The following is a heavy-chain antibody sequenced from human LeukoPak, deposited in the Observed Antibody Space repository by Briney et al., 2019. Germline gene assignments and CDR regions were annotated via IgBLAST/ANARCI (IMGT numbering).Heavy chain of an antibody. CDR3: ARGSAVVDY. V-gene: IGHV3-30*04. D-gene: IGHD5-18*01. CDR2: ISYDGTNK. CDR1: GFTFSRYA. J-gene: IGHJ4*02. Sequence: GGSLRLSCAASGFTFSRYAMHWVRQTSGKGLEWVAIISYDGTNKYYADSVKGRFTISRDNAKNSLYLQMNSLRAEDTAVYYCARGSAVVDYWGQGTLVTVSS.